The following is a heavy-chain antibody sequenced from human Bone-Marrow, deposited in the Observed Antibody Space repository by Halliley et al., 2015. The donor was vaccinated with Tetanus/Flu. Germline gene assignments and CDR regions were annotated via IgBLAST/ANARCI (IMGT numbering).Heavy chain of an antibody. Sequence: LRLSCTVSGGSISSSSYYWGWIRQPPGKGLEWIGSIYYSGSTYYNPSLKSRVTISVDTSKNQFSLKLSSVTAADTAVYYCARVYVVRGVISGVYWGQGTLVTVSS. CDR1: GGSISSSSYY. CDR2: IYYSGST. V-gene: IGHV4-39*01. J-gene: IGHJ4*02. D-gene: IGHD3-10*01. CDR3: ARVYVVRGVISGVY.